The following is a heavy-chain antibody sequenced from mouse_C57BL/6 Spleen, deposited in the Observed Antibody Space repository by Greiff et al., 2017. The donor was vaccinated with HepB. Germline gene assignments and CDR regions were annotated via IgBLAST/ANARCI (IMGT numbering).Heavy chain of an antibody. CDR2: IDPENGDT. Sequence: EVQLQQSGAELVRPGASVKLSCTASGFNIKDDYMHWVKQRPEQGLEWIGWIDPENGDTEYASKFQGKATITADTSSNTAYLQLSSLKSEDTAVYYCTPSRSYFDYWGQGTTLTVSS. V-gene: IGHV14-4*01. J-gene: IGHJ2*01. CDR1: GFNIKDDY. CDR3: TPSRSYFDY.